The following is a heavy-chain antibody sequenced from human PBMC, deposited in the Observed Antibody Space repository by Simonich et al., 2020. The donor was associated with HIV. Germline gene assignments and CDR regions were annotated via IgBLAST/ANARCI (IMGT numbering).Heavy chain of an antibody. V-gene: IGHV3-21*01. CDR3: ARDPPDYGGMDFDI. J-gene: IGHJ3*02. CDR1: GLTVSSYS. D-gene: IGHD3-16*01. Sequence: EVQLVEAGGGVVKHGGYLRLSCAASGLTVSSYSRNWVSQAPGKVMWWVSSISSRIMYKYYADSLKGRLTNSRYNAKNSLDLQMNSLRAEDTAVYYCARDPPDYGGMDFDIWGQGTMVTVSS. CDR2: ISSRIMYK.